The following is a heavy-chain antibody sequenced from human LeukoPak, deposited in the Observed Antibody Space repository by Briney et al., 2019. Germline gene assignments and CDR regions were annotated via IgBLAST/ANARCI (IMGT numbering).Heavy chain of an antibody. Sequence: SETLSLTCTVSGGSISSSSYYWGWIRQPPGKGLEWIGSIYYSGSTNYNPSLKSRVTISVDTSKNQFSLKLSSVTAADTAVYYCAREVPDYDILTGYLGNWFDPWGQGTLVTVSS. CDR3: AREVPDYDILTGYLGNWFDP. CDR1: GGSISSSSYY. J-gene: IGHJ5*02. D-gene: IGHD3-9*01. V-gene: IGHV4-39*07. CDR2: IYYSGST.